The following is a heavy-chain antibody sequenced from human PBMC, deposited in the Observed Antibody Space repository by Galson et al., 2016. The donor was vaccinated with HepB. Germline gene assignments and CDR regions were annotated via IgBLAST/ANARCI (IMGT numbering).Heavy chain of an antibody. V-gene: IGHV4-39*07. CDR1: GGSISSSTYY. CDR2: VYYTGRT. D-gene: IGHD1-26*01. CDR3: ARGLAAAWESLAY. Sequence: ETLSLTCTVSGGSISSSTYYWNWIRQPPGKGLEWIGAVYYTGRTYHNPSLKSRLTISVDTSKSQFSLKLTSVTAADTAVYYCARGLAAAWESLAYWGQGTLVIVSS. J-gene: IGHJ4*02.